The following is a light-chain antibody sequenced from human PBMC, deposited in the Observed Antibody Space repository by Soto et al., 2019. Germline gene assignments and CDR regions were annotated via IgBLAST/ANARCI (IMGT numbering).Light chain of an antibody. V-gene: IGKV2-28*01. CDR1: QSLQHNNGNTL. CDR2: LAS. CDR3: MRALQTPRT. Sequence: EIVMTQSPLSLTVTPGEPASISCKSSQSLQHNNGNTLLDWYMQKPGQSPQLLIYLASRRAPGAPDRVSGSGSGTDFTLRISTVEADDAAIYYCMRALQTPRTFGQWTKLEI. J-gene: IGKJ1*01.